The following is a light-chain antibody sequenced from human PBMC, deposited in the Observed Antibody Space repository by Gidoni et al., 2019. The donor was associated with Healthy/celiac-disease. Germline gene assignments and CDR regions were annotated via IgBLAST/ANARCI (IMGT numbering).Light chain of an antibody. J-gene: IGKJ1*01. Sequence: DIQMTQSPSTLSASVGDRVTITCRASQSISSWLAWYQQKPGKAPKLLIYMASSLESGVPARFSGSGSGTDFTLTISSLEPDDFAVYYCQQYNSYPWTFGQGTKVEIK. CDR3: QQYNSYPWT. CDR1: QSISSW. CDR2: MAS. V-gene: IGKV1-5*03.